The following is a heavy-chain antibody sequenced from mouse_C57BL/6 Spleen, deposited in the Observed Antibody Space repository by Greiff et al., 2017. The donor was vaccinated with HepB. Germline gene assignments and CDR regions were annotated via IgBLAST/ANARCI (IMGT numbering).Heavy chain of an antibody. D-gene: IGHD2-5*01. CDR2: IYPRSGNT. J-gene: IGHJ4*01. CDR3: ARTALYSNPYYYAMDY. CDR1: GYTFTSYG. Sequence: QVQLQQSGAELARPGASVKLSCKASGYTFTSYGISWVKQRTGQGLEWIGEIYPRSGNTYYNEKFKGKATLTADKSSSTAYMELRSLTSEDSAVYFCARTALYSNPYYYAMDYWGQGTSVTVSS. V-gene: IGHV1-81*01.